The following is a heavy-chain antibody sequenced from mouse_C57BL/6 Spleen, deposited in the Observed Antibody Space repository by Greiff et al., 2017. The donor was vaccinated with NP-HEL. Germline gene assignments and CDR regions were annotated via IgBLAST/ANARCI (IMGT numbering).Heavy chain of an antibody. CDR1: GYTFTSYW. CDR2: IYPGSGST. J-gene: IGHJ4*01. V-gene: IGHV1-55*01. Sequence: QVQLQQSGAELVKPGASVKMSCKASGYTFTSYWITWVKQRPGQGLEWIGDIYPGSGSTNYNEKFKSKATLTVDTSSSTAYMQLSSLTSEDSAVYDCAADSSGYVGYAMDYWGQGTSVTVSS. D-gene: IGHD3-2*02. CDR3: AADSSGYVGYAMDY.